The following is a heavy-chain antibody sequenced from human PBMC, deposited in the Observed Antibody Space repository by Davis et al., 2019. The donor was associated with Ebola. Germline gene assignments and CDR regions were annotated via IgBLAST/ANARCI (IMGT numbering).Heavy chain of an antibody. Sequence: AASVKVSCKASGGTFKRNTINWVRQAPGQGLEWMGRIIPILDITDLPQRFQGRVTITADKSTSTAYMELSSLRSEDTALYYCTTPGGQDSGYDVFDIWGQGTMVTVSS. D-gene: IGHD5-12*01. CDR1: GGTFKRNT. V-gene: IGHV1-69*02. CDR2: IIPILDIT. J-gene: IGHJ3*02. CDR3: TTPGGQDSGYDVFDI.